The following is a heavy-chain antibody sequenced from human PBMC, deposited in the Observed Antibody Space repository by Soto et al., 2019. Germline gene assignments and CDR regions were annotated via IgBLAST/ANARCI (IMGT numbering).Heavy chain of an antibody. D-gene: IGHD5-12*01. CDR2: IWYDGSNK. CDR1: GFTFSSYG. J-gene: IGHJ4*02. CDR3: AREMVPYSGYNGGNVVY. V-gene: IGHV3-33*01. Sequence: QVQLVESGGGVVQPGRSLRLSCAASGFTFSSYGMHWVRQAPGKGLEWVAVIWYDGSNKYYADSVKGRFTISRDNSKNTLYLQMISLRAEDTAVYYCAREMVPYSGYNGGNVVYWGQGTLVTVSS.